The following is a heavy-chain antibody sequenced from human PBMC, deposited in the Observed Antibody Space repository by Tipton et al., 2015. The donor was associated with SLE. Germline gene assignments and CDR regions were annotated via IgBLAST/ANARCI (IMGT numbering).Heavy chain of an antibody. J-gene: IGHJ4*02. CDR3: ATEGRIVGAPLVDY. CDR2: ISGSGGST. V-gene: IGHV3-23*01. CDR1: GFTFSSYA. Sequence: SLRLSCAASGFTFSSYAMSWVRQAPGKGLEWVSAISGSGGSTYYADSVKGRFTISRDNSKNTLYLQMNSLRAEDTAVYYCATEGRIVGAPLVDYWGQGTLVPVSS. D-gene: IGHD1-26*01.